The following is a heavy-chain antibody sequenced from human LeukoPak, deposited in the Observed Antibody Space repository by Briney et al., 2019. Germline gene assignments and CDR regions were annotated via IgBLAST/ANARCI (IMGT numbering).Heavy chain of an antibody. CDR3: ARGDCSSTSCYSYY. Sequence: PSETLSLTCAVYGGSFSGYYWSWIRQPPGKGLEWIGEINHSGSTNYNPSLKSRVTISVDTSKNQFSLKLSSVTAADTAVYDCARGDCSSTSCYSYYWGQGTLVTVSS. V-gene: IGHV4-34*01. CDR2: INHSGST. CDR1: GGSFSGYY. J-gene: IGHJ4*02. D-gene: IGHD2-2*01.